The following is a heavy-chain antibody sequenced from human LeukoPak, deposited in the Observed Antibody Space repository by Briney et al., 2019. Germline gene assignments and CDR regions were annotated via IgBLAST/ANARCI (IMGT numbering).Heavy chain of an antibody. CDR3: ARDSSGYYQNWFDP. CDR2: ISSSSSYI. CDR1: GFTFSSYS. V-gene: IGHV3-21*01. Sequence: PGGSLRLSCAASGFTFSSYSMNWVRQAPGKGLEWVSSISSSSSYIYYADSVKGRFTISRDNAKNSLYLQMNSLRAEDTAVYYCARDSSGYYQNWFDPWGQGTLVTVSS. D-gene: IGHD3-22*01. J-gene: IGHJ5*02.